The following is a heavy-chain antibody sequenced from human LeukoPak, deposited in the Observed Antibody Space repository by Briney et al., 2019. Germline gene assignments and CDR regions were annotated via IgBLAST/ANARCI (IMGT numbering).Heavy chain of an antibody. CDR2: IYYSGST. CDR3: ARFLEWLSVDY. D-gene: IGHD3-3*01. V-gene: IGHV4-59*01. J-gene: IGHJ4*02. Sequence: GSLRLSCAASGFTFSSYAMSWIRQPPGKGLEWIGYIYYSGSTNYNPSLKSRVTISVDTSKNQFSLKLSSVTAADTAVYYCARFLEWLSVDYWGQGTLVTVSS. CDR1: GFTFSSYA.